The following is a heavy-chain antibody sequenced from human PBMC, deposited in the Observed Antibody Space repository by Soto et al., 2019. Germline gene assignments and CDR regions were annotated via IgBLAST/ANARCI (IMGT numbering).Heavy chain of an antibody. V-gene: IGHV3-33*01. Sequence: QVQLVESGGGVVQPGRSLRLSCAASGFTFSSYGMHWVRQAPGKVLAWVAVIWSDGSNKYYADPVKGRFTISRDNSKNPRYLQMNSLRAEDTAVYYCAREGTHCSGSSCYAQFDYGGQGALVTVSS. CDR3: AREGTHCSGSSCYAQFDY. J-gene: IGHJ4*02. CDR2: IWSDGSNK. CDR1: GFTFSSYG. D-gene: IGHD2-15*01.